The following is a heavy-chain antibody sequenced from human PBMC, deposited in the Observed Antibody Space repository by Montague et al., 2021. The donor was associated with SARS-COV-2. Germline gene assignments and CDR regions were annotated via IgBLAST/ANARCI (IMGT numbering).Heavy chain of an antibody. Sequence: SLRLSCAASGFTFDDYAMHWVRQAPGKGLEWVSLISRDGGSTYYADSVKGRFTISRDNSKNSLYLQMNSLRTEDTALYYCAKDIGPYDFEDCMDVWGQGTTVTVSS. CDR2: ISRDGGST. CDR1: GFTFDDYA. CDR3: AKDIGPYDFEDCMDV. V-gene: IGHV3-43*02. J-gene: IGHJ6*02. D-gene: IGHD3-22*01.